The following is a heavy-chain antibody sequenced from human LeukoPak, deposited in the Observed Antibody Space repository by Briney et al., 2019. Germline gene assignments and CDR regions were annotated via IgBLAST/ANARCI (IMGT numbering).Heavy chain of an antibody. CDR2: IFYSGST. CDR3: ARLPYYYGSPPY. D-gene: IGHD3-10*01. J-gene: IGHJ4*02. V-gene: IGHV4-59*12. Sequence: SETLSLTCTVSGGSFSSNYWTWIRQPPGKGLEWLGYIFYSGSTTYNLSLKSRVTISVDTPKNQFSLKLSSVTAADTAVYYCARLPYYYGSPPYWGQGTLVTVSS. CDR1: GGSFSSNY.